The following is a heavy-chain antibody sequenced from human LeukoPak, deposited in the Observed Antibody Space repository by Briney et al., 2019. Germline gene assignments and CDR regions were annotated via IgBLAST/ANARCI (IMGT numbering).Heavy chain of an antibody. CDR2: ISSSGNII. V-gene: IGHV3-11*01. J-gene: IGHJ4*02. Sequence: GGSLRLSCAASGFTFSDHYMSWIRQAPGKGLEWVSYISSSGNIIYSADSVKGRFTISRDNAKNSLYLQINSLRAEDTAVYYCAKVHSGSWGVFDYWGQGILVTVSS. CDR3: AKVHSGSWGVFDY. CDR1: GFTFSDHY. D-gene: IGHD6-13*01.